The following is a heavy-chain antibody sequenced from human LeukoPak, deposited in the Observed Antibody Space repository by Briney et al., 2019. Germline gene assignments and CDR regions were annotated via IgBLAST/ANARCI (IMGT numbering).Heavy chain of an antibody. CDR3: AKDAVQYDSSGYYDY. CDR1: RFTFSSYA. Sequence: GGSLRLSCAASRFTFSSYAMSWVRQAPGKGLEWVSAISGGGGSTYYADSVKGRFTISRDNSKNTLYLQMNSLRAEDTAVYYCAKDAVQYDSSGYYDYWGQGTLVTVSS. V-gene: IGHV3-23*01. J-gene: IGHJ4*02. D-gene: IGHD3-22*01. CDR2: ISGGGGST.